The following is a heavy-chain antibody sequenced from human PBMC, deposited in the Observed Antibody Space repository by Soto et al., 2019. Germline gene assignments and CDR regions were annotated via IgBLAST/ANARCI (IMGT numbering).Heavy chain of an antibody. Sequence: ASVKVSCKSSGYNFTRFGISWVRQAPGQGLEWMAWISTYNGNTNYAQRLQGRVTMTTDTSTNTAYMELRSLRSDDTAVYYCARLYIVGTTMSYGMDVWGQGTTVTVSS. CDR2: ISTYNGNT. J-gene: IGHJ6*02. V-gene: IGHV1-18*01. CDR3: ARLYIVGTTMSYGMDV. D-gene: IGHD1-26*01. CDR1: GYNFTRFG.